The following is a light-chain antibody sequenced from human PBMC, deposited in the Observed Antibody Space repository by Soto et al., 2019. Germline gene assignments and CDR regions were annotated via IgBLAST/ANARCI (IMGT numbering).Light chain of an antibody. Sequence: DIQVTMSASALSVSVGDRVTITCRASQTISSWLAWYQQKPGKAPKLLIYKASTLKSGVPSRFSGSGSGTEFTLTISSLQPDDFATYYCQHYNSYSDAFGQGTKVDIK. V-gene: IGKV1-5*03. CDR2: KAS. CDR1: QTISSW. J-gene: IGKJ1*01. CDR3: QHYNSYSDA.